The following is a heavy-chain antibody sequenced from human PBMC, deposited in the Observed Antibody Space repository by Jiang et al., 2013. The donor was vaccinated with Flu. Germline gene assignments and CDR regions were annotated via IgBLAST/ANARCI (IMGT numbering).Heavy chain of an antibody. CDR2: ISSSSSYI. J-gene: IGHJ4*02. V-gene: IGHV3-21*01. CDR3: ARDERFLEWLLYDY. CDR1: GFTFSSYS. D-gene: IGHD3-3*01. Sequence: LVESGGGLVKPGGSLRLSCAASGFTFSSYSMNWVRQAPGKGLEWVSSISSSSSYIYYADSVKGRFTISRDNAKNSLYLQMNSLRAEDTAVYYCARDERFLEWLLYDYWSQGTLVTVSS.